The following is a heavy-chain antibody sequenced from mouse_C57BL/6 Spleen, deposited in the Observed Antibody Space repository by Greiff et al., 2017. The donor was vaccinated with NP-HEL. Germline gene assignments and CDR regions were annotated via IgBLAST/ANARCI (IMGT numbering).Heavy chain of an antibody. V-gene: IGHV1-59*01. CDR3: ARGRLTRGFAY. D-gene: IGHD1-1*01. Sequence: VQLQQPGAELVRPGTSVKLSCKASGYTFTSYWMHWVKQRPGQGLEWIGVIDPSDSYTNYNQKFKGKATLTVDTSSSTAYMQLSSLTSEDSAVYYCARGRLTRGFAYWGQGTLVTVSA. CDR1: GYTFTSYW. CDR2: IDPSDSYT. J-gene: IGHJ3*01.